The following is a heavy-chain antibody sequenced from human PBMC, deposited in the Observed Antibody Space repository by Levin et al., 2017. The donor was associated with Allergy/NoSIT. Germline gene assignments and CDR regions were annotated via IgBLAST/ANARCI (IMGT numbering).Heavy chain of an antibody. D-gene: IGHD6-25*01. CDR2: MNPTSGVT. Sequence: ASVKVSCKASGYTFINYYIHWVRRAPGQGLEWMGGMNPTSGVTIYAPSFQGRVTMTRDTSINTAYMELRGLTFAETAVYYCATIFPPQTNSSGWGQGTLVTVSS. CDR3: ATIFPPQTNSSG. V-gene: IGHV1-2*02. CDR1: GYTFINYY. J-gene: IGHJ4*02.